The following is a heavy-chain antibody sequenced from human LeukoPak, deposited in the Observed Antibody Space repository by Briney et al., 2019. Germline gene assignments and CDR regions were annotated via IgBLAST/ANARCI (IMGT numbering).Heavy chain of an antibody. CDR2: ISDSGGRT. D-gene: IGHD3-22*01. CDR3: AKRGVVIRVILVGFHKEAYYFDS. V-gene: IGHV3-23*01. CDR1: GITLSNYG. Sequence: GGSLRLSCAVSGITLSNYGMSWVRQAPGKGLEWVAGISDSGGRTNYADSVKGRFTISRDNPKTTLYLQMNSLRAEDTAVYFCAKRGVVIRVILVGFHKEAYYFDSWGQGALVTVSS. J-gene: IGHJ4*02.